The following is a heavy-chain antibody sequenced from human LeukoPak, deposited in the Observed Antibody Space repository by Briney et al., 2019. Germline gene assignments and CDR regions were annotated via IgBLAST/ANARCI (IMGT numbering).Heavy chain of an antibody. CDR2: IYYSGST. CDR3: ARLQDGDYRRLGVNWFDP. CDR1: GYSISSGYY. V-gene: IGHV4-61*01. J-gene: IGHJ5*02. Sequence: SETLSLTCAVSGYSISSGYYWGWIRQPPGKGLEWIGYIYYSGSTNYNPSLKSRVTISVDTSKNQFSLKLSSVTAADTAVYYCARLQDGDYRRLGVNWFDPWGQGTLVTVSS. D-gene: IGHD4-17*01.